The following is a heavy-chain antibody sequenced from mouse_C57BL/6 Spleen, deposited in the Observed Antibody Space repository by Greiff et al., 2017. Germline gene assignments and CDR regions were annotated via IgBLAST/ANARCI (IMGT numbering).Heavy chain of an antibody. CDR3: ARSPNYGYYYAMGY. Sequence: VKLQQPGAELVRPGSSVKLSCKASGYTFTSYWMDWVKQRPGQGLEWIGNIYPSDSETHYNQKFKDKATLTVDKSSSRAYMQLSSLTSEDSAVYYCARSPNYGYYYAMGYWGQGTSVTVSS. J-gene: IGHJ4*01. V-gene: IGHV1-61*01. CDR1: GYTFTSYW. D-gene: IGHD1-1*01. CDR2: IYPSDSET.